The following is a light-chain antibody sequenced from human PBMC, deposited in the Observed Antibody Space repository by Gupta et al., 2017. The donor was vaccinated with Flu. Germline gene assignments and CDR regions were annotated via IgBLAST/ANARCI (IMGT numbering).Light chain of an antibody. CDR1: ALPKQF. CDR2: KDT. J-gene: IGLJ3*02. CDR3: QSAADSGSFWV. V-gene: IGLV3-25*03. Sequence: GQTATITCSGEALPKQFGYWYQQKQAQAPVLVLDKDTERPSGIPDRFSCSSTGTTVTMTITGVQAEDEADYYCQSAADSGSFWVFGGGTKLTVL.